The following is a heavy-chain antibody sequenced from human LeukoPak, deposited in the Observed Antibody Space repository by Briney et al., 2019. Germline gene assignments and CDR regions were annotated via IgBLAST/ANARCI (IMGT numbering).Heavy chain of an antibody. CDR2: ISFDGSNK. Sequence: GRSLRLSCAASGFTFSSYAMHWVRQAPGKGLEWVAVISFDGSNKYYADSVKGRFTISRDNSKNTLSLQMNSLRAEDTAVYYCARDPAIGYCTGGSCYGWFDPWGQGTLVTVSS. CDR3: ARDPAIGYCTGGSCYGWFDP. V-gene: IGHV3-30*01. J-gene: IGHJ5*02. CDR1: GFTFSSYA. D-gene: IGHD2-15*01.